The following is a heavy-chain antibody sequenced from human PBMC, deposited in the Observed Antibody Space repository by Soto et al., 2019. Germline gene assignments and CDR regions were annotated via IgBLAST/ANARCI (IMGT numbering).Heavy chain of an antibody. V-gene: IGHV1-2*02. Sequence: ASVKVSCKASGYTFTGYYMHWVRQAPGQGLEWMGWINPNSGGTNYAQKFQGRVTMTRDTSISTAYMELSRLRSDDTAVYYCARAGGYYDILTGYSYYYYGMDVWGPGTTVTVSS. CDR2: INPNSGGT. CDR3: ARAGGYYDILTGYSYYYYGMDV. D-gene: IGHD3-9*01. CDR1: GYTFTGYY. J-gene: IGHJ6*02.